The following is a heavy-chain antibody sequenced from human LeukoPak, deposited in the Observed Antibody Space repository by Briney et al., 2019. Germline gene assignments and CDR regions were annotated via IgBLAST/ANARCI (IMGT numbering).Heavy chain of an antibody. Sequence: KPSETLSLTCAVSGYSISSGDYWGWIRQPPGTGLEWIGSIYQRGTTYYNPYHTSRVTISVDTSKNQFSLKLSSVTAADTAVYYCASQTAEDCSSTSCYIRNWFDPWGQGTLVTVSS. D-gene: IGHD2-2*02. J-gene: IGHJ5*02. CDR3: ASQTAEDCSSTSCYIRNWFDP. CDR2: IYQRGTT. CDR1: GYSISSGDY. V-gene: IGHV4-38-2*01.